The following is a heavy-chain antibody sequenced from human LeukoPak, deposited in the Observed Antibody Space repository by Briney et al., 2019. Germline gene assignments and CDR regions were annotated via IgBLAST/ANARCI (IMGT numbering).Heavy chain of an antibody. CDR2: IYYSGST. D-gene: IGHD5-18*01. J-gene: IGHJ6*02. CDR3: ARYSYGLATRHYYYGMDV. Sequence: SETLSLTCTVAGGSISSYYWSWIRQPPGKGLEWIGYIYYSGSTNYNPSLKSRVTISVDTSKNQFSLKLSSVTAADTAVYYCARYSYGLATRHYYYGMDVWGQGTTVTVSS. V-gene: IGHV4-59*01. CDR1: GGSISSYY.